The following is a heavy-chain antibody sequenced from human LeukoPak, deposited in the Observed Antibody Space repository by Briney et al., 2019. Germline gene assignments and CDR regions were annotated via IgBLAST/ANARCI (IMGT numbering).Heavy chain of an antibody. CDR3: ASPEWLPDAIDI. Sequence: PGGSLRLSCAASGFTFSSYSMNWVRQAPGKGLEWVSSISSSSSYIYSADSVKGRFTIARDNSKNSLYLQMNSLRAEDTAVYYCASPEWLPDAIDIWGQGTMVTVSS. J-gene: IGHJ3*02. CDR1: GFTFSSYS. V-gene: IGHV3-21*01. D-gene: IGHD3-3*01. CDR2: ISSSSSYI.